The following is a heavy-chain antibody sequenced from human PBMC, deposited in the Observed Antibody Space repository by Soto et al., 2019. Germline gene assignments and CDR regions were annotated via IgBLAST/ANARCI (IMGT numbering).Heavy chain of an antibody. J-gene: IGHJ4*02. CDR1: GFTFSSYS. V-gene: IGHV3-21*01. D-gene: IGHD1-20*01. Sequence: GGSLRLSCAASGFTFSSYSMNWVRQAPGKGLEWVSSISSSSSYIYYADSVKGRFTISRDNAKNSLYLQMNSLRAEDTAVYYCARVGGMASYFDYWGQGTLVTVS. CDR2: ISSSSSYI. CDR3: ARVGGMASYFDY.